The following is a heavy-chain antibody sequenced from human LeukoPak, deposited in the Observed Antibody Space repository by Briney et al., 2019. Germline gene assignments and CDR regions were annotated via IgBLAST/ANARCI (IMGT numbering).Heavy chain of an antibody. J-gene: IGHJ4*02. Sequence: GGSLRLSCAASGFTFSSYAMHWVRQAPGKGLEWVAVISYDGSNKYYADSVKGRFTISRDNSKNTLYLQTNSLRADDTAVYYCAKNLEAWELPNFFFDYWGQGTLVTVSS. CDR2: ISYDGSNK. V-gene: IGHV3-30-3*02. CDR1: GFTFSSYA. D-gene: IGHD1-26*01. CDR3: AKNLEAWELPNFFFDY.